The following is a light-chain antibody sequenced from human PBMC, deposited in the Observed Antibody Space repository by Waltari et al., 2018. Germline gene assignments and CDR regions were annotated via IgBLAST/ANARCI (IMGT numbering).Light chain of an antibody. Sequence: DIQMTQSPSSLSASVGDRVTITCRASQGIDNYLAWYHQKPGKVPKLLIFPASTLQSGVPSRFSGSGSGTDFTLTISSLQPEDVAIYYCQKFNSAPLTVGGGTKVEIK. CDR1: QGIDNY. J-gene: IGKJ4*01. CDR3: QKFNSAPLT. CDR2: PAS. V-gene: IGKV1-27*01.